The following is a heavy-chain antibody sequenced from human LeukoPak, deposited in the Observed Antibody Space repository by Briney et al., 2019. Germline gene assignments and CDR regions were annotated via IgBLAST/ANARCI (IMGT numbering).Heavy chain of an antibody. J-gene: IGHJ6*02. CDR2: INPNSGGT. CDR1: GYTFTGYY. Sequence: ASVRVSCKASGYTFTGYYMHWVRQAPGQGLEWMGWINPNSGGTNYAQKFQGRVTMTRDTSISTAYMELSRLRSDDTAVYYCARVTMQDDFGVYYYYGMDVWGQGTTVTVSS. D-gene: IGHD3-3*01. CDR3: ARVTMQDDFGVYYYYGMDV. V-gene: IGHV1-2*02.